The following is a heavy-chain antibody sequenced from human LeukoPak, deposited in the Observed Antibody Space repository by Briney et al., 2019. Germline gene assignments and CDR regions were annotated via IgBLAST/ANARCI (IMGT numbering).Heavy chain of an antibody. Sequence: GRSLRLSGAASGFTYDDYAMHWVRQAPGKGLEWVSGISWNSGSIGYADSVKGRFTISRDNAKNTLYLQMNSLRAEDTAVYYCARVSSSSWWALDYWGQGTLVTVSS. CDR3: ARVSSSSWWALDY. J-gene: IGHJ4*02. CDR2: ISWNSGSI. CDR1: GFTYDDYA. D-gene: IGHD6-13*01. V-gene: IGHV3-9*01.